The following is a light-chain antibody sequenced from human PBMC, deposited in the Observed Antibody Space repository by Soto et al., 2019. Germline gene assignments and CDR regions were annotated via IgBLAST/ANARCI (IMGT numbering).Light chain of an antibody. CDR3: QQYHIWPGT. CDR2: GAS. Sequence: EIVMTQSPATLSVSPWERATLSCRASQSVNSKLAWYQQKPGQAPRLLIYGASTRATGIPARFSGSGSGTEFTLTISSLQSADFAVYYCQQYHIWPGTFGQGTKVDIK. V-gene: IGKV3-15*01. J-gene: IGKJ1*01. CDR1: QSVNSK.